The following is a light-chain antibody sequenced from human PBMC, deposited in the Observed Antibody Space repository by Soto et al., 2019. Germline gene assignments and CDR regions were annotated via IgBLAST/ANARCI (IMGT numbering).Light chain of an antibody. J-gene: IGLJ1*01. CDR2: DDN. Sequence: SYELTQPPSVSVAPGQTATITCGGNNIGGKSVHWYQQKSGQAPVLVIYDDNDRPSGIPERFSGSNSGNTATLTISGVEAGDEADFYCQVWDVSAHPGVFGTGTKLTVL. V-gene: IGLV3-21*02. CDR3: QVWDVSAHPGV. CDR1: NIGGKS.